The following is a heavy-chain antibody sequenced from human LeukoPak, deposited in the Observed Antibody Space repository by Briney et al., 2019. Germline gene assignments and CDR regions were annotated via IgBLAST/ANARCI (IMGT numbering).Heavy chain of an antibody. CDR3: TRDLDFSTYYFDC. V-gene: IGHV4-61*02. CDR2: IYTSGST. Sequence: SETLSLTCTVSGGSISSGSYCWSWIRQPAWEGLEWIGRIYTSGSTNYNPSLKSRVTISEDTSRNQFSLKLSSVDAADTAVYGCTRDLDFSTYYFDCWGQGTMVTVSS. J-gene: IGHJ4*02. CDR1: GGSISSGSYC. D-gene: IGHD1-1*01.